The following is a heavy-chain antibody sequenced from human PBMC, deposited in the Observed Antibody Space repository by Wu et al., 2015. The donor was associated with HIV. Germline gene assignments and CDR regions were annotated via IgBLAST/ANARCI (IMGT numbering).Heavy chain of an antibody. V-gene: IGHV1-8*01. J-gene: IGHJ3*02. D-gene: IGHD3-22*01. CDR2: MNPNSANT. CDR1: GYTFTSYD. Sequence: QVQLVQSGAEVKKPGASVKVSCKASGYTFTSYDINWVRQATGQGLEWMGWMNPNSANTGYAQRFQGRVTMTRNTSITTAYMELSSLRSEDTAVYYCARIPYYDTSVILEDDAFDIWAKGQWSPSLQ. CDR3: ARIPYYDTSVILEDDAFDI.